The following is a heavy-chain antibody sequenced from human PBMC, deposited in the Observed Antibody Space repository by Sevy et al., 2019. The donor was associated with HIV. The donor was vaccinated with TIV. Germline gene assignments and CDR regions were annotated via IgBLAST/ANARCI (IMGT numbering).Heavy chain of an antibody. CDR3: TRVQGTISAYFYFGMDV. D-gene: IGHD2-21*01. Sequence: RLSCTGSGFTFGDYAVSWLRQAPGKGLEWVGFIRSKTYGGTTEYAASVKGRFTISREESKSIAYLQMNSLKTEDTAVYYCTRVQGTISAYFYFGMDVWGQGTTVTVSS. V-gene: IGHV3-49*03. CDR1: GFTFGDYA. J-gene: IGHJ6*02. CDR2: IRSKTYGGTT.